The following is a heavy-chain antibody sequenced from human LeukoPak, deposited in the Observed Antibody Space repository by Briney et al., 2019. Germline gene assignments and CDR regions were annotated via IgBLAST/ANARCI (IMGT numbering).Heavy chain of an antibody. D-gene: IGHD5-18*01. J-gene: IGHJ4*02. CDR2: MNPNSGNT. Sequence: GASVKVSCKASGYTFTSYDINWVRQATGQGLEWMGWMNPNSGNTGYAQKFQGRVTMTTDTSTSTAYMELRSLRSDDTAVYYCARKDTAMVIYWGQGTLVTVSS. CDR1: GYTFTSYD. CDR3: ARKDTAMVIY. V-gene: IGHV1-8*01.